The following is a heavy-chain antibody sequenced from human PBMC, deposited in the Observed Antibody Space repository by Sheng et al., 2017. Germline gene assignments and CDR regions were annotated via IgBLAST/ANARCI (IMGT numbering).Heavy chain of an antibody. CDR1: GFTVSGNY. CDR3: ARDLSGNYVN. J-gene: IGHJ4*02. CDR2: IYSGGTT. V-gene: IGHV3-66*01. Sequence: EVQLVESGGGLVSLGGPVRLSCAASGFTVSGNYMSWVRQAPGKGLEWVSVIYSGGTTYYADSVKGRFTISRDNSNNTLFLQMNSLRAEDTAVYYCARDLSGNYVNWGQGTLVTVSS. D-gene: IGHD1-26*01.